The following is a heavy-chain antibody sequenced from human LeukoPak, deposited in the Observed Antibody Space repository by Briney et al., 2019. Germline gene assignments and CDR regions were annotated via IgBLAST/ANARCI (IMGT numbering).Heavy chain of an antibody. Sequence: GGSLRLSCAASGFTVSSNYMSWVRQAPGKGLEWVAVTSHDGNNKYYEDSVKGRFTISRDNSENTLYLQMNSLRAEDTAVYYCARGPYGSGTYYYDYWGQGTLVTVSS. CDR2: TSHDGNNK. D-gene: IGHD3-10*01. CDR3: ARGPYGSGTYYYDY. J-gene: IGHJ4*02. CDR1: GFTVSSNY. V-gene: IGHV3-30-3*01.